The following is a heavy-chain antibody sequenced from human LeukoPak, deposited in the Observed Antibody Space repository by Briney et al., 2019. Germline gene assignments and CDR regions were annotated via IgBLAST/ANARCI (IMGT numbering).Heavy chain of an antibody. V-gene: IGHV1-2*02. J-gene: IGHJ5*02. CDR3: ARVGNTVTTLSWFDP. D-gene: IGHD4-17*01. Sequence: ASVKVSCKASGYTFTGYHMHWVRQAPGQGLEWMGWINPNSGGTNFAQKFQGRVTMTRDTSISTAYMELSRLRSDDTAVYFCARVGNTVTTLSWFDPWGQGTLVTVSS. CDR2: INPNSGGT. CDR1: GYTFTGYH.